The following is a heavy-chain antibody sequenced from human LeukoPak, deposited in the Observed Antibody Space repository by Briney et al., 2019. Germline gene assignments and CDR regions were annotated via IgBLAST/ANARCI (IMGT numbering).Heavy chain of an antibody. D-gene: IGHD6-19*01. Sequence: GASVKVSCKASGYTFTSYDISWVRQAPGQGLEWMGWISAYNGNTNYAQKLQGRVTMTTDTSTSTAYMELRSLRSDDTAVYYCARTGIAVAGTRMIYYYYYGMDVWGQGTTVTVSS. J-gene: IGHJ6*02. V-gene: IGHV1-18*01. CDR2: ISAYNGNT. CDR3: ARTGIAVAGTRMIYYYYYGMDV. CDR1: GYTFTSYD.